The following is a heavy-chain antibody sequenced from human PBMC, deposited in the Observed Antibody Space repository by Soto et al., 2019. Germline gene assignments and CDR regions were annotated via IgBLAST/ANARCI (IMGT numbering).Heavy chain of an antibody. J-gene: IGHJ4*02. V-gene: IGHV4-31*03. Sequence: PSETLSLTCTVSGASISRGAFYWTWIRQLPGKGLEWIGYFFHTGSTFPNRSLRGRVAILVDTSKNQFSLRLTSVTAADTAVYYCARASRGYSGTGDYFDPPGFDHWSQGTLVTVSS. CDR3: ARASRGYSGTGDYFDPPGFDH. CDR2: FFHTGST. CDR1: GASISRGAFY. D-gene: IGHD3-9*01.